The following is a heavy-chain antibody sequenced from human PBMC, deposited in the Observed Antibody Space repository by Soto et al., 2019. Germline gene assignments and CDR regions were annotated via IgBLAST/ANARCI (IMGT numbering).Heavy chain of an antibody. V-gene: IGHV3-74*01. J-gene: IGHJ3*02. CDR3: ARVGITVVTLDAFDI. CDR1: GFTFSSYW. D-gene: IGHD2-21*02. CDR2: INSDGSST. Sequence: GGSLRLSCAASGFTFSSYWMHWVRQAPGKGLVWVSRINSDGSSTSYADSVKGRFTISRDNAKNTLYLQMNSLRAEDTAVYYCARVGITVVTLDAFDIWGQGTMVTVSS.